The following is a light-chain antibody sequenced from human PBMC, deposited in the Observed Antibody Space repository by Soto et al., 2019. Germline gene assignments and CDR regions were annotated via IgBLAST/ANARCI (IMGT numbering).Light chain of an antibody. Sequence: DIVLTQSPATLSLSPGERVTLSCGASPSVSSSRLAWYQQKPGQAPRLLMYDASRRAFGIPDRFSGSGSGTGFTLAISRLEPEDFAVYYCQQYGNSPITFGQGTRLEIK. J-gene: IGKJ5*01. CDR1: PSVSSSR. CDR2: DAS. CDR3: QQYGNSPIT. V-gene: IGKV3D-20*01.